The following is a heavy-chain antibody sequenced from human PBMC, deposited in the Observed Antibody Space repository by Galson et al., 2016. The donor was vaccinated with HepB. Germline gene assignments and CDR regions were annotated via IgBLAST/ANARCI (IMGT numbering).Heavy chain of an antibody. CDR2: INPSGGGP. CDR1: GYTFNAFY. Sequence: SVKVSCKASGYTFNAFYIHWVRQAPGQGLDWMGIINPSGGGPWYTQRFQGRVTMTKDTSTSTVYMEVSSLRSDDAAVYHCAIYTGDDRGDYWGQGTLVTVSS. J-gene: IGHJ4*02. V-gene: IGHV1-46*02. D-gene: IGHD5-12*01. CDR3: AIYTGDDRGDY.